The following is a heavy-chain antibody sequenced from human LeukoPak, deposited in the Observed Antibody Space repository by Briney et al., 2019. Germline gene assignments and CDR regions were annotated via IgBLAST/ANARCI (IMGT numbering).Heavy chain of an antibody. Sequence: GGSLRLSCAASGFTFSSYAMHWVRQAPGKGLEWVAVISYDGSNKYYADSVKGRFTISRDNSKNTLYLQMNSLRAEDKAVYYCARDFFYCSGGSCIIKYSYYYYYMDVWGKGTTVTVSS. D-gene: IGHD2-15*01. CDR3: ARDFFYCSGGSCIIKYSYYYYYMDV. J-gene: IGHJ6*03. CDR2: ISYDGSNK. V-gene: IGHV3-30*04. CDR1: GFTFSSYA.